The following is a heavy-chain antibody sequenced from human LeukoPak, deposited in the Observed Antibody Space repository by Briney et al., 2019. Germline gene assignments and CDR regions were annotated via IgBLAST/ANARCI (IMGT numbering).Heavy chain of an antibody. Sequence: GGSLRLSCVASGFTFSSYSMNWVRQAPGKGLEWVSSISSSSSYIYYADSVKGRFTISRDNAKNSLYLQMNSLRAEDTAVYYCARDLVVSYYGSGDGDYWGQGTLVTVSS. D-gene: IGHD3-10*01. J-gene: IGHJ4*02. CDR2: ISSSSSYI. V-gene: IGHV3-21*01. CDR1: GFTFSSYS. CDR3: ARDLVVSYYGSGDGDY.